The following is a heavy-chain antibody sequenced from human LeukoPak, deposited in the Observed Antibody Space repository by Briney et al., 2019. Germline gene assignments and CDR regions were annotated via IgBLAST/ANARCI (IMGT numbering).Heavy chain of an antibody. Sequence: SETLSLTCTVSGASISSTNNFWGWIRQTPGKGLEWIATIYYSVSTYYNLSLKSRLSISVDTSKNQFSLKLSSVTAADTAVYYCARVKVLEDYLFDYWGQGTLVTVSS. D-gene: IGHD2/OR15-2a*01. V-gene: IGHV4-39*07. CDR3: ARVKVLEDYLFDY. CDR2: IYYSVST. CDR1: GASISSTNNF. J-gene: IGHJ4*02.